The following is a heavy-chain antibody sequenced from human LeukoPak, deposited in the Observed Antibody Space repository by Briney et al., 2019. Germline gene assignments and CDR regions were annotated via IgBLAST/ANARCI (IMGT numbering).Heavy chain of an antibody. V-gene: IGHV4-34*01. Sequence: PSETLSLTCAVYGGSFSGYYWSWIRQPPGKGLEWNGEINHSGSTNYNPSLKSRVTISVDTSKNQSSLKLSSVTAADTAVYYCARIGYYDILTGFSVLYYFDYWGQGTLVTVSS. J-gene: IGHJ4*02. CDR2: INHSGST. D-gene: IGHD3-9*01. CDR1: GGSFSGYY. CDR3: ARIGYYDILTGFSVLYYFDY.